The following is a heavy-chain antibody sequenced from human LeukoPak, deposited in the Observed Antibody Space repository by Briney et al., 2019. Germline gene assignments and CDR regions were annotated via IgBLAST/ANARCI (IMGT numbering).Heavy chain of an antibody. V-gene: IGHV4-39*01. CDR1: GGSISSDTYY. Sequence: PSETLSLTCTVSGGSISSDTYYWGWIRQPPGKGLEWIGSFHYSGSTYYNPSLKSRLTISVDMSKNRFSLKLSSVTAADTAVYYCARTYCSGGSCYCDYWGQGTLVIVSS. D-gene: IGHD2-15*01. CDR3: ARTYCSGGSCYCDY. J-gene: IGHJ4*02. CDR2: FHYSGST.